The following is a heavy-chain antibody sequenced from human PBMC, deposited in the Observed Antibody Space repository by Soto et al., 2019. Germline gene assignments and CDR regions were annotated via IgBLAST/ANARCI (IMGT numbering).Heavy chain of an antibody. CDR1: GFTFTTYW. CDR3: LRGGLLSYWFDP. V-gene: IGHV3-74*01. CDR2: IKGDASMT. D-gene: IGHD2-15*01. Sequence: PGGSLRLSCAASGFTFTTYWMHWVRQAPEKGLMWVARIKGDASMTSYADSVKGRFTISRDNAKNTLYLQMNSLRVDEDTAVYYCLRGGLLSYWFDPWGHGTLVTVSS. J-gene: IGHJ5*02.